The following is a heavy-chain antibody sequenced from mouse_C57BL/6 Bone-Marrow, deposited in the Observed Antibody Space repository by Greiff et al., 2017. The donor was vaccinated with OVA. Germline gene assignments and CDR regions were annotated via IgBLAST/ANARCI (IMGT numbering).Heavy chain of an antibody. CDR2: IYPSDSET. CDR1: GYTFTSYW. D-gene: IGHD2-1*01. Sequence: VKLQQPGAELVRPGSSVKLSCKASGYTFTSYWMDWVKQRPGQGLEWIGNIYPSDSETHYNQKFKDKATLTVDKSSSTAYMQLSSLTSEDSAVYYCARRGNYDAWFAYWGQGTLVTVSA. J-gene: IGHJ3*01. CDR3: ARRGNYDAWFAY. V-gene: IGHV1-61*01.